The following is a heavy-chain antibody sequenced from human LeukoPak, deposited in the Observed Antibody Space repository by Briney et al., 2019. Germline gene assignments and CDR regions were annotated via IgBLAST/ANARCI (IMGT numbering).Heavy chain of an antibody. CDR1: GFTFSSYE. D-gene: IGHD3-3*01. CDR2: ISSSGSTI. V-gene: IGHV3-48*03. Sequence: GGSLRLSCAASGFTFSSYEMNWVRQAPAKGLEWVSYISSSGSTIYYADSVKGRFTISRDNAKNSLYLQMNSLRAEDTAVYYCARVHRQVLRFLAWINFDYWGQGTLVTVSS. CDR3: ARVHRQVLRFLAWINFDY. J-gene: IGHJ4*02.